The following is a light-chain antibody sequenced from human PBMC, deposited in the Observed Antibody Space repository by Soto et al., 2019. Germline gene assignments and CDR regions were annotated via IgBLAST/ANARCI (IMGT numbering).Light chain of an antibody. J-gene: IGKJ4*01. Sequence: EIVLTQSTATLSLSPVERATLSCRASQSVNIYFAGYQQKADQAPRLLIYDASNRATCIAAPFSGSGSGTDFTLPISSLEPEDFAVYYCQQRSDWPPIVGGGTKVDIK. CDR2: DAS. CDR1: QSVNIY. V-gene: IGKV3-11*01. CDR3: QQRSDWPPI.